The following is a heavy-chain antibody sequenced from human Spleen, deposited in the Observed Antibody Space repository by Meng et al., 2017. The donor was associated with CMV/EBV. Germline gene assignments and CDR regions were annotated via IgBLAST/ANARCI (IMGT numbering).Heavy chain of an antibody. CDR3: APRGVAVV. CDR2: IGSSEDKSAYNT. D-gene: IGHD3-10*01. Sequence: GESLKISCAASGFTFSSYAMSWVRQAPGKGLEWVSVIGSSEDKSAYNTYYADSVKGRFSISRDNSKNTLFLQMNSLRADDTAVYYCAPRGVAVVWGQGTLVTVSS. V-gene: IGHV3-23*05. J-gene: IGHJ4*02. CDR1: GFTFSSYA.